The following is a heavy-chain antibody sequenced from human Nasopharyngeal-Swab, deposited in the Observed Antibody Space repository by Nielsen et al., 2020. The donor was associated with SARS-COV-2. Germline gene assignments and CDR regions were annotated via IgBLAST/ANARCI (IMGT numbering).Heavy chain of an antibody. J-gene: IGHJ6*02. V-gene: IGHV3-23*01. D-gene: IGHD4-11*01. Sequence: GGSLRLSCAASGFTFSRYWMHWVRQAPGKGLEWVSTISGSGSKTFYADFAKGRFTISRDNSKNTTSLQMSSPRVEDTAVYFCAKVLQVLGDHSKYYQGLNVWGQGTMVSVSS. CDR2: ISGSGSKT. CDR3: AKVLQVLGDHSKYYQGLNV. CDR1: GFTFSRYW.